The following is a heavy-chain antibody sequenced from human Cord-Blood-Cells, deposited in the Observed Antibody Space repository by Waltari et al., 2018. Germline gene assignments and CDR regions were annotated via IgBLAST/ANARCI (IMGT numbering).Heavy chain of an antibody. V-gene: IGHV4-39*01. CDR3: ARRHCTNGVCYFDY. D-gene: IGHD2-8*01. CDR2: IYYSGST. Sequence: QLQLQESGPGLVKPSETLSLTCTVSGGSISSSSYYWGWIRQPPGKGLEWIGSIYYSGSTYYNPSLKSRVTISVDTSKNQFSLKLSSVTAADTAVYYCARRHCTNGVCYFDYWGQGTLVTVSS. CDR1: GGSISSSSYY. J-gene: IGHJ4*02.